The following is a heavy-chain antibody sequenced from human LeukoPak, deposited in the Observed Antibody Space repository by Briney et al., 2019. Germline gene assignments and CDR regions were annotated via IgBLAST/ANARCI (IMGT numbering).Heavy chain of an antibody. V-gene: IGHV3-21*01. J-gene: IGHJ4*02. D-gene: IGHD3-22*01. CDR3: ARDHGSGSTDYFDY. Sequence: GGSLRLSCAASGFTFSTYSMNWVRQTPGQGLEWVSSISTDTSYIYYADSVKGRFTISRDNAKNSLYLQMRSLRVEDTAVYYCARDHGSGSTDYFDYWGQGTLVTVSS. CDR2: ISTDTSYI. CDR1: GFTFSTYS.